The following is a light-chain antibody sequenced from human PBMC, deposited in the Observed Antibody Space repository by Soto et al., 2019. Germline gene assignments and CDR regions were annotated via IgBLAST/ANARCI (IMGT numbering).Light chain of an antibody. CDR2: GAS. CDR1: QSVSSSY. Sequence: EIVLTQSPGTLSLSPGERATLSCRASQSVSSSYLAWYQQKPGQAPRLLIYGASSRATGIPDRFSGSGSGKDVTLTISRLEPEDFAVYYCQQYGSSVGTFGQGTKLEIK. V-gene: IGKV3-20*01. J-gene: IGKJ2*01. CDR3: QQYGSSVGT.